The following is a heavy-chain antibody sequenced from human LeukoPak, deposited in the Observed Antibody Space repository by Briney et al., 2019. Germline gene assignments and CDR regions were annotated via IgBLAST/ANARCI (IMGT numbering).Heavy chain of an antibody. Sequence: SETLSLTCTVSGDSVTDFYWNWIRQPPGKGLEWIGYFYYSGSTNYTPSLKSRVSMSVDTSMNQVSLKMSSVAAADTAVYYCARLEGYMVRPGQIPPLGYWGQGTLVTVSS. D-gene: IGHD3-10*01. CDR3: ARLEGYMVRPGQIPPLGY. V-gene: IGHV4-59*02. CDR1: GDSVTDFY. J-gene: IGHJ4*02. CDR2: FYYSGST.